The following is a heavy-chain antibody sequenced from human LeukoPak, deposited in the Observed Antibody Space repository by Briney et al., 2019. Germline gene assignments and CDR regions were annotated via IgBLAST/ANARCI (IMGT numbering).Heavy chain of an antibody. CDR1: GGSFSGYY. D-gene: IGHD3-22*01. V-gene: IGHV4-59*08. CDR3: ARSPPYYYDSSGYYYRDPSFFDY. Sequence: SETLSLTCAVYGGSFSGYYWSWIRQPPGKGLEWIGYIYYSGSTNYNPSLKSRVTISVDTSKNQFSLKLSSVTAADTAVYYCARSPPYYYDSSGYYYRDPSFFDYWGQGTLVTVSS. J-gene: IGHJ4*02. CDR2: IYYSGST.